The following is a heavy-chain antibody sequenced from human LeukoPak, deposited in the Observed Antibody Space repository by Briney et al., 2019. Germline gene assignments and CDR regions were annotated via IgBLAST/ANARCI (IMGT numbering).Heavy chain of an antibody. J-gene: IGHJ6*03. V-gene: IGHV1-46*01. Sequence: ASVKVSCKASGYTFTSYYMHWVRQAPGQGLEWMGIINPSGGSTRYAQKFQGRVTITADESTSTAYMELSRLRSEDTAVYYCASGEIVVANYYYYMDVWGKGTTVTISS. CDR2: INPSGGST. CDR1: GYTFTSYY. CDR3: ASGEIVVANYYYYMDV. D-gene: IGHD3-22*01.